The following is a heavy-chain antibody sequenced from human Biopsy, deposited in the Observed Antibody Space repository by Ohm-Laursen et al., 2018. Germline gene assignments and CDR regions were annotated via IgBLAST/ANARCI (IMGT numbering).Heavy chain of an antibody. CDR1: GGSISRSS. CDR2: ISYSGST. D-gene: IGHD6-19*01. CDR3: AKHGSGWTGDDALHI. Sequence: SDTLSLTCTVSGGSISRSSWSWIRQAPGRGLEWVGYISYSGSTSNNPSLKSRITISVDTSKNQISLKVTPVTAADTAVYYCAKHGSGWTGDDALHIWGQGTMVTVSS. V-gene: IGHV4-59*08. J-gene: IGHJ3*02.